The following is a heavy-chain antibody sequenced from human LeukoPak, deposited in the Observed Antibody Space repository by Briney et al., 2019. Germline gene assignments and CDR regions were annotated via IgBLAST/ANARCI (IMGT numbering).Heavy chain of an antibody. CDR3: ARLDDFWSGYASFDY. CDR2: IYHSGST. D-gene: IGHD3-3*01. V-gene: IGHV4-38-2*02. CDR1: GYSIGSGYY. Sequence: PSETLSLTCTVSGYSIGSGYYWGWIRQPPGKGLEWIGSIYHSGSTYYNPSLKSRVTISVDTSKNQFSLKLSSVTAADTAVYYCARLDDFWSGYASFDYWGQGTLVTVSS. J-gene: IGHJ4*02.